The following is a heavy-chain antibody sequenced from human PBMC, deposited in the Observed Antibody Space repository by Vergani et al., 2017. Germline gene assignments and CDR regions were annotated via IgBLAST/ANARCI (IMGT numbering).Heavy chain of an antibody. CDR1: GGSFSGYY. Sequence: QVQLQQWGAGLLKPSETLSLTCAVYGGSFSGYYWSWIRQPPGKGLEWIGEINHSGSTNYNPSLKRRVTISVDTSKNQFSLKLSSVTAADTAVYYCARRHGDYGDYWGQGTLVTVSS. CDR2: INHSGST. J-gene: IGHJ4*02. D-gene: IGHD4-17*01. V-gene: IGHV4-34*01. CDR3: ARRHGDYGDY.